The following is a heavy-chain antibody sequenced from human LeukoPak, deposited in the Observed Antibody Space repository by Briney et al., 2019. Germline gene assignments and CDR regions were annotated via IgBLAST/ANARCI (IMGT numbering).Heavy chain of an antibody. CDR3: ARLFPYGFYYYYYMDV. CDR2: IYYSGST. J-gene: IGHJ6*03. Sequence: SETLSLTCAVSGGSISSGGYSWSWIRQPPGKGLEWIGYIYYSGSTYYNPSLKSRVTISVDTSKNQFSLKLSSVTAADTAVYYCARLFPYGFYYYYYMDVWGKGTTVTISS. V-gene: IGHV4-30-4*07. D-gene: IGHD3-10*01. CDR1: GGSISSGGYS.